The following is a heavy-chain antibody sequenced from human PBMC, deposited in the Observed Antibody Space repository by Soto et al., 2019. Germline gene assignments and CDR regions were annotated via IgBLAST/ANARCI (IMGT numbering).Heavy chain of an antibody. CDR3: ARQVSNYAPFDY. V-gene: IGHV4-39*01. Sequence: SETLSLTCTVSGGSLSSTCSYWGWIRQPPGKGLEWIGSFYXSGITYYNRSLKSRVTIFVDTSKKQFSLNLSSVTAADTAVYYCARQVSNYAPFDYGRQGTLVTVSS. CDR2: FYXSGIT. D-gene: IGHD4-4*01. CDR1: GGSLSSTCSY. J-gene: IGHJ4*02.